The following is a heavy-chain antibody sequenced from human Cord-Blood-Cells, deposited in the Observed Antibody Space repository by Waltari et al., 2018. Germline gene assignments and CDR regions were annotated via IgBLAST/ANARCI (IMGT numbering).Heavy chain of an antibody. CDR1: GFTVSTTT. Sequence: EVQLVGSGGGLIPPGGSLSLSFQASGFTVSTTTLTWVRQAPGKGLEWVSVNYSGGSTYYAESVKGRFTISRDNSKNTLYLQMNSLRAEDTAVYYCARDTMVRGVDYWGQGTLVTVSS. J-gene: IGHJ4*02. CDR3: ARDTMVRGVDY. D-gene: IGHD3-10*01. CDR2: NYSGGST. V-gene: IGHV3-53*01.